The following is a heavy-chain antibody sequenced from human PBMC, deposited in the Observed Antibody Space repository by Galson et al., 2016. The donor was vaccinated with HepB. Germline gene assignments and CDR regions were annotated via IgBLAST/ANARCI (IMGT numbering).Heavy chain of an antibody. Sequence: SLRLSCAASGFTVRSNYMSWVRQAPGKGLEWVSVFYSGGSTYYADSVKGRFTISRDNCKNTPYIQMKSLRAGDTADYYCARVSDYGNNSVGYFDYWGQGTLVTASS. V-gene: IGHV3-53*01. CDR1: GFTVRSNY. CDR2: FYSGGST. D-gene: IGHD4-23*01. CDR3: ARVSDYGNNSVGYFDY. J-gene: IGHJ4*02.